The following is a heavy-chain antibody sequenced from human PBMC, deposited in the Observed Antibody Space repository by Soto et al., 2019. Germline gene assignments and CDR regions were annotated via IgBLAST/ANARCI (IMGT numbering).Heavy chain of an antibody. CDR2: ISGSGDRT. D-gene: IGHD3-3*01. CDR1: GFTFGTFA. Sequence: GGSLRLSCAASGFTFGTFAMSWVRQAPGKGLEWVSFISGSGDRTSYADPVKGRFTISRDTSENMLYLQMNSLRLEDTAIYYCAKLRYYDFWSGENWFDPWGQGTLVTVSP. V-gene: IGHV3-23*01. CDR3: AKLRYYDFWSGENWFDP. J-gene: IGHJ5*02.